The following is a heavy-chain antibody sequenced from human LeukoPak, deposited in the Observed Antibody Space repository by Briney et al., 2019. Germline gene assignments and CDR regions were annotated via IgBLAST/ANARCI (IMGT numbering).Heavy chain of an antibody. V-gene: IGHV3-11*01. D-gene: IGHD2-2*01. CDR2: ISSSGSTI. Sequence: GGSLRLPCAASGFTFSDYYMSWIRQAPGKGLEWVSYISSSGSTIYYADSVKGRFTISRDNAKNSLYLQMNSLRAEDTAVYYCARVNLGYCSSASCYYYYDMDVWGQGTTVTVSS. CDR3: ARVNLGYCSSASCYYYYDMDV. CDR1: GFTFSDYY. J-gene: IGHJ6*02.